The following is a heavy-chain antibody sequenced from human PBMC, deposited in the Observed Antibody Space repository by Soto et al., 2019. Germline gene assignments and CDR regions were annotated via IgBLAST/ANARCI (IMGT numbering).Heavy chain of an antibody. CDR2: ISYGGSNK. V-gene: IGHV3-30*18. CDR3: AKDLDYDSSGYPGY. CDR1: GFTFSSYG. Sequence: PGGSLRLSCAASGFTFSSYGMHWVRQAPGKGLEWVAVISYGGSNKYYADSVKGRFTISRDNSKNTLYLQMNSLRAEDTAVYYCAKDLDYDSSGYPGYWGQGTLVTVSS. D-gene: IGHD3-22*01. J-gene: IGHJ4*02.